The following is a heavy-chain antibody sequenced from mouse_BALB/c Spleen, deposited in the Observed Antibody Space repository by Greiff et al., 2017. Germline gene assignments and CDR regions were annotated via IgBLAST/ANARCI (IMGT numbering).Heavy chain of an antibody. Sequence: VKLMESGPGLVAPSQSLSITCTVSGFSLTSYDISWIRQPPGKGLEWLGVIWTGGGTNYNSAFMSRLSISKDNSKSQVFLKMNSLQTDDTAIYYCVRQTGPFDYWGQGTTLTVSS. D-gene: IGHD4-1*01. CDR3: VRQTGPFDY. V-gene: IGHV2-9-2*01. CDR2: IWTGGGT. J-gene: IGHJ2*01. CDR1: GFSLTSYD.